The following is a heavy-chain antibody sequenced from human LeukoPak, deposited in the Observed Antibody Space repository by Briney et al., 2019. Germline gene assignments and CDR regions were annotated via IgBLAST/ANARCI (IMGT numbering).Heavy chain of an antibody. J-gene: IGHJ4*02. V-gene: IGHV3-48*04. CDR2: ISSSSTI. Sequence: GGSLRLSCAASGFTFSSYSMNWVRQAPGKGLEWVSYISSSSTIYYADSVEGRFTISRDNAKSSLYLQMNSLRAEDTATYYCARDASFDPGSYADYWGQGTLVTVSS. CDR1: GFTFSSYS. CDR3: ARDASFDPGSYADY. D-gene: IGHD3-16*01.